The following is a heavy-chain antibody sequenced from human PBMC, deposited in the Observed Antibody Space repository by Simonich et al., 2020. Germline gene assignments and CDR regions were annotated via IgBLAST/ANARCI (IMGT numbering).Heavy chain of an antibody. CDR1: GFTFSSYA. CDR3: AREDLTGDAFDI. D-gene: IGHD7-27*01. V-gene: IGHV3-30*07. J-gene: IGHJ3*02. Sequence: QVQLVESGGGVVQPGRSLRLSCAASGFTFSSYAMHWVRQAPGKWVEWVAVISYDGSNKYYADSGKGRFTISRDNSKNTLYLQMNSLRAEDTAVYYCAREDLTGDAFDIWGQGTMVTVSS. CDR2: ISYDGSNK.